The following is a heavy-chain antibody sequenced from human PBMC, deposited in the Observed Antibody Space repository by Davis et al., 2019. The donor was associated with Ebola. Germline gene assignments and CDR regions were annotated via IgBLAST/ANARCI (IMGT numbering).Heavy chain of an antibody. CDR1: GGSISRGGSY. D-gene: IGHD3-22*01. Sequence: PSATLSLTCTVSGGSISRGGSYWTWIRQHPGTGLEWIGYIYYSGSTYYKPSLKSRVTISLDTSKNQFSLNLYSVTAADTAVYYCARDLRYDSSGYDYYFYMDVWGKGTTVTVSS. CDR3: ARDLRYDSSGYDYYFYMDV. CDR2: IYYSGST. V-gene: IGHV4-31*03. J-gene: IGHJ6*03.